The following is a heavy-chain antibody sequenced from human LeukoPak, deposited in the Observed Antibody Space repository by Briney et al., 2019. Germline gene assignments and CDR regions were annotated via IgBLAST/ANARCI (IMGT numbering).Heavy chain of an antibody. V-gene: IGHV3-21*01. CDR2: ICCSSSYI. D-gene: IGHD2-8*01. Sequence: PGGSLRLXCAASGFTFSNYSMNWLRQAPGKGLDWVSFICCSSSYISDAESVKGRFSISRENAKNSLYLQMNRLRDEDTAVYYCARDCTAGSAFDIWGKRTLVTVS. CDR3: ARDCTAGSAFDI. J-gene: IGHJ3*02. CDR1: GFTFSNYS.